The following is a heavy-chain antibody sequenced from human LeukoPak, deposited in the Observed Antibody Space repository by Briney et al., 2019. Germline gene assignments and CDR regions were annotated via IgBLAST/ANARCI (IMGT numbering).Heavy chain of an antibody. J-gene: IGHJ4*02. CDR3: VKGGFTYYDD. CDR1: GFTFDYSA. V-gene: IGHV3-23*01. CDR2: INTGDIT. Sequence: PGGSLRLSCAASGFTFDYSAMTWVSQAPEKGLEWVSTINTGDITFYANSVKGRFTISRDNSKNALFLQMNSLRAEDTAIYYCVKGGFTYYDDWGQGTLVTVSS. D-gene: IGHD3-22*01.